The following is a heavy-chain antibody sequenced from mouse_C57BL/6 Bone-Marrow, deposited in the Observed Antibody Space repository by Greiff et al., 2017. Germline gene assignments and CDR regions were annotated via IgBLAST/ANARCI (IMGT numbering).Heavy chain of an antibody. V-gene: IGHV14-4*01. CDR2: IDPDIGDT. Sequence: VQLQQSGAELVRPGASVKLSCTASGFNIKDDYIHWVKQRPEQGLEWIGWIDPDIGDTEYASKFQGKATITTDTASNTAYLQLSSLTSEDTAVYYCSSFDGNYFDIWGQGTPLSVAS. J-gene: IGHJ2*01. D-gene: IGHD2-3*01. CDR3: SSFDGNYFDI. CDR1: GFNIKDDY.